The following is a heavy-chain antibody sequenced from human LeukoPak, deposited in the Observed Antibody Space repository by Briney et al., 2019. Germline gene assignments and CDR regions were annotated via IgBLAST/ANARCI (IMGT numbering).Heavy chain of an antibody. CDR1: GFTFSSHA. V-gene: IGHV3-23*01. CDR3: ARGMYQKYYFDY. J-gene: IGHJ4*02. D-gene: IGHD2-8*01. CDR2: ISDSGSNT. Sequence: HPGGSLRLYCAASGFTFSSHAMRWVRQAPGKGLEGVSSISDSGSNTYYADSERGRFTISRDNSKNTLYLQMNSLRAEDTALYYCARGMYQKYYFDYWGQGTLVTVSS.